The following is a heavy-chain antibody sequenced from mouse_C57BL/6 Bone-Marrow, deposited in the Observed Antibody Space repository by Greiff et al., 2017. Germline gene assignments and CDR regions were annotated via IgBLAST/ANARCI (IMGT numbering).Heavy chain of an antibody. D-gene: IGHD1-1*01. CDR3: ARGDGSSLVEFDY. J-gene: IGHJ2*01. Sequence: QVQLQQPGAELVKPGASVKLSCKASGYTFTSYWMHWVKQRPGRGLEWIGRIDPNSGGTKYNEKFKSKATLTVDKTSSTAYMQLSSLTSEDSAVYSCARGDGSSLVEFDYWGQGTTLTVSA. V-gene: IGHV1-72*01. CDR1: GYTFTSYW. CDR2: IDPNSGGT.